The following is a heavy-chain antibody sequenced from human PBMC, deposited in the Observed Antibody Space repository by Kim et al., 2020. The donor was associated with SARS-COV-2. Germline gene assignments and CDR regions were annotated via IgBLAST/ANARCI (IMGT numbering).Heavy chain of an antibody. V-gene: IGHV1-69*13. CDR3: ARAGYSSGWVNYYGMDF. D-gene: IGHD6-19*01. CDR1: GGTFSSYA. CDR2: IIPIFGTA. J-gene: IGHJ6*02. Sequence: SVKVSCKASGGTFSSYAISWVRQAPGQGLEWMGGIIPIFGTANYAQKFQGRVTITADASTSTAYMELSSLRSEDTAVYYCARAGYSSGWVNYYGMDFWGQGTTVTVSS.